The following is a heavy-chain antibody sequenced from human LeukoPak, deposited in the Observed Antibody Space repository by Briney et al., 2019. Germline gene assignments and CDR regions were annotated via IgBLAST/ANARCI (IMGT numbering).Heavy chain of an antibody. V-gene: IGHV5-51*01. D-gene: IGHD5-24*01. CDR3: ARPKRWLQLGDAFDI. CDR1: GYSFTSYW. CDR2: IYPGDSDT. Sequence: GESLKISCKGSGYSFTSYWIGWVRQMPGKGLEWMGIIYPGDSDTRYSPSFQGQVTISADKSISTAYLQWSGLKASDTAMYYCARPKRWLQLGDAFDIWGQGTMVTVSS. J-gene: IGHJ3*02.